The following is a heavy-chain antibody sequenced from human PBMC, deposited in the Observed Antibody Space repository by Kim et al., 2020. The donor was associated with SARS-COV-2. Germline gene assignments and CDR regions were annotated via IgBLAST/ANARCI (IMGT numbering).Heavy chain of an antibody. CDR2: IYYSWST. V-gene: IGHV4-39*01. CDR1: GGSISSSSYY. J-gene: IGHJ3*02. CDR3: ARAPPIYDAFDI. Sequence: SETLSLTCTVSGGSISSSSYYWGWIRQPPGKGLEWIGSIYYSWSTYYNPSLKSRVTISVDTSKNQFSLKLSSVTAADTAVYYCARAPPIYDAFDIWGQGTMVTVSS.